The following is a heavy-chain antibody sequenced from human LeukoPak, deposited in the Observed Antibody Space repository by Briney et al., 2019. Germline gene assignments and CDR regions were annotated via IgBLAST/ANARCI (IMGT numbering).Heavy chain of an antibody. CDR3: QAYYYYYMDV. V-gene: IGHV3-73*01. CDR1: GITFDGSP. J-gene: IGHJ6*03. CDR2: IRSKANDYAT. Sequence: GGSLKLSCAASGITFDGSPIHWVRQASGKGLEWVGRIRSKANDYATGYGASVKGRFIISRDDSKNMSYLEMNSLTTEDTAVYFCQAYYYYYMDVWGKGTTVTVPS.